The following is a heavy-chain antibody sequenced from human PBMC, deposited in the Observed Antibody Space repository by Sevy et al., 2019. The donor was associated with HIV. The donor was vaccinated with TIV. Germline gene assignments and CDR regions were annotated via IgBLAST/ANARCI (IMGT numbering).Heavy chain of an antibody. J-gene: IGHJ3*02. Sequence: GGSLRLSCAASGFTFSSYSMNWVRQAPGKGLEWVSSISSSSSYIYYADSVKGRFTISRDNAKNSLYLQMNSLRAEGTAVYYCARDRYYYDSSGRYDAFDIWGQGTMVTVSS. D-gene: IGHD3-22*01. CDR2: ISSSSSYI. V-gene: IGHV3-21*01. CDR1: GFTFSSYS. CDR3: ARDRYYYDSSGRYDAFDI.